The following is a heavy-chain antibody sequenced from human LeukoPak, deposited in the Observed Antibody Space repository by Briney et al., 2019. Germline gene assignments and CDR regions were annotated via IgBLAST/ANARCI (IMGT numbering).Heavy chain of an antibody. Sequence: GKSLTLSCVTSQFTFSHYVMHWVRQAPGKGLEWVAVIWSDATNQYYADSVKGRFTISRDNSQNTVFLHMNSLTAEDTAVYYCAKDAQRGFDYSNSLENWGQGTLVTVSS. J-gene: IGHJ4*02. CDR2: IWSDATNQ. CDR1: QFTFSHYV. V-gene: IGHV3-33*06. CDR3: AKDAQRGFDYSNSLEN. D-gene: IGHD4-11*01.